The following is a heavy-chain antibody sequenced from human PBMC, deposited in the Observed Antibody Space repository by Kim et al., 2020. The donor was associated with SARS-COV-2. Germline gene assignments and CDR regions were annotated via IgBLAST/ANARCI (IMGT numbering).Heavy chain of an antibody. J-gene: IGHJ4*02. V-gene: IGHV3-9*01. Sequence: GGSLRLSCAASGFTFGDYAMHWVRQAPGKGLEWVSGISWNAGSNGSADSVKGRFTITIDNAKKSLYLQMNSLRAEDTALYYCGNGKVSSIWYGRGLDYWGQGTLVTVSS. CDR1: GFTFGDYA. CDR2: ISWNAGSN. D-gene: IGHD6-13*01. CDR3: GNGKVSSIWYGRGLDY.